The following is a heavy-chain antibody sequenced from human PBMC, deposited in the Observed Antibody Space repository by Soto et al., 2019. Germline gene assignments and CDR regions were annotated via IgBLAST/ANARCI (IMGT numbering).Heavy chain of an antibody. CDR3: ARGGYCGNSDCYGDDWFDF. J-gene: IGHJ4*02. CDR2: LIPSSTTA. D-gene: IGHD2-2*01. Sequence: QVQLVQSGAEVKKPGSSVKVSCNAPGDTFYSYGLSWVLQAPGQGLEWVGGLIPSSTTAHFAQKFHGRVTITADKSTSIAYMEFSSLSIDATAVYYCARGGYCGNSDCYGDDWFDFWGQGTLVTVTS. CDR1: GDTFYSYG. V-gene: IGHV1-69*06.